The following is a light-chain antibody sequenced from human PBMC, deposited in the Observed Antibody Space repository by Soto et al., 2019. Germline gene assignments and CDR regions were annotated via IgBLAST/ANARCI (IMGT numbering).Light chain of an antibody. J-gene: IGKJ2*01. Sequence: EVVMTQSPDTLSVSPGERATLSCRASQSVSSQLAWYQQKPGQAPRLLIYGASTRATGIPVRFSGSGSGTEFTLTISSLQSEDFAVYYCQQYNNWPPYTFGQGTKVDIK. CDR1: QSVSSQ. V-gene: IGKV3-15*01. CDR2: GAS. CDR3: QQYNNWPPYT.